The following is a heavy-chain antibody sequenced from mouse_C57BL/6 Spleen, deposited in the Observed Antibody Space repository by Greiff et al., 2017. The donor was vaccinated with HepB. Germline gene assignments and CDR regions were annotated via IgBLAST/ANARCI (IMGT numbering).Heavy chain of an antibody. J-gene: IGHJ2*01. V-gene: IGHV1-64*01. CDR2: IHPNSGST. D-gene: IGHD1-1*01. Sequence: QVHVKQPGAELVKPGASVKLSCKASGYTFTSYWMHWVKQRPGQGLEWIGMIHPNSGSTNYNEKFKSKATLTVDKSSSTAYMQLSSLTSEDSAVYYCAREGITTVGYFDYWGQGTTLTVSS. CDR1: GYTFTSYW. CDR3: AREGITTVGYFDY.